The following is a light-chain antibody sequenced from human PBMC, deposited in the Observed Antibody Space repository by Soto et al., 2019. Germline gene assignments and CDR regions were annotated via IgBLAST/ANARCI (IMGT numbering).Light chain of an antibody. CDR2: DAS. V-gene: IGKV3-11*01. CDR1: QSFTSTS. J-gene: IGKJ1*01. Sequence: EIVLTQSPGTLSLSPGERATLSCRASQSFTSTSLAWYQQKPGQAPRLLIYDASNRATGIPARFSGSGSGTDFTLTISSLEPEDFAVYYCQQRSNWPPWTFGQGTKVDIK. CDR3: QQRSNWPPWT.